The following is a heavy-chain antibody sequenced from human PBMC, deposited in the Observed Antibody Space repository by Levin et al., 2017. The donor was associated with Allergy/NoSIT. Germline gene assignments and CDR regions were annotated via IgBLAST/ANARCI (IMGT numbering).Heavy chain of an antibody. Sequence: SETLSLTCAISGDSVSSSTAAWTWIRQSPSRGLEWLGRSYYRSKWYTDYAISLKSRITINPDTSKNHFSLQLNSVTPQDTSVYYCTRGGYSGTYDYWGQGALVTVSA. V-gene: IGHV6-1*01. CDR1: GDSVSSSTAA. CDR2: SYYRSKWYT. CDR3: TRGGYSGTYDY. D-gene: IGHD4-23*01. J-gene: IGHJ4*02.